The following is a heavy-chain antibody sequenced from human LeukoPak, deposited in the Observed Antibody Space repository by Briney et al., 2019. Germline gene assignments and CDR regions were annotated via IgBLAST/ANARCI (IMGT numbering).Heavy chain of an antibody. D-gene: IGHD6-13*01. CDR1: GFTFSSSA. CDR2: ISGSGNTI. Sequence: GGSLRLSCAASGFTFSSSAMTWVRHAPGKGLEWVSYISGSGNTIYYADSVKDRFTISRDNAKNSLYLQMSSLRAEDAAVYYCARVTYSSTWGDFDYWGQGTLVTVSS. J-gene: IGHJ4*02. CDR3: ARVTYSSTWGDFDY. V-gene: IGHV3-48*03.